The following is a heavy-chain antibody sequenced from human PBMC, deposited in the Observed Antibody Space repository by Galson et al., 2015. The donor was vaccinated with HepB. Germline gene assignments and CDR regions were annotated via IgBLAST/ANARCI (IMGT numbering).Heavy chain of an antibody. CDR1: GFTFSNYG. V-gene: IGHV3-30*18. D-gene: IGHD6-19*01. Sequence: SLRLSCAASGFTFSNYGMHWVRQAPGKGLEWVAVISYDGSNKYYADSMKGRFTISRDNSKNTLYLQMNSLRVEDTALCYCAKDPYLYSALAGTMAGFDYWGQGTLVTVSS. CDR3: AKDPYLYSALAGTMAGFDY. J-gene: IGHJ4*02. CDR2: ISYDGSNK.